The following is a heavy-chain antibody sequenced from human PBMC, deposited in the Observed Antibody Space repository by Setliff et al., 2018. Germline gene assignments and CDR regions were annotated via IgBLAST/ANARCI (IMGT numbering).Heavy chain of an antibody. Sequence: GASVKVSCKTSGYTFSDYGIAWVRQAPGQGLEWMGWVSPHNGKTYDSPKLHGRVTLTTDTSTSTAYMELRSLGSDDTAVYYCARRPIALAGYRKGAFDIWGQGTVVTVSS. J-gene: IGHJ3*02. CDR3: ARRPIALAGYRKGAFDI. CDR2: VSPHNGKT. V-gene: IGHV1-18*01. D-gene: IGHD6-19*01. CDR1: GYTFSDYG.